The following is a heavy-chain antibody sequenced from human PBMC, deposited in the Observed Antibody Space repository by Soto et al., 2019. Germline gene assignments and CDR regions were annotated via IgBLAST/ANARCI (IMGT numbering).Heavy chain of an antibody. Sequence: GGSLRLSCVASGFTFSTYSMNWVRQAPGKGLEWVSSISSSNTYIYYADSVRGRFTISRDNAKSSLYLQMNSLRPEDTAVYFCAREAAAAGDYWGQGTLVTVSS. CDR3: AREAAAAGDY. CDR2: ISSSNTYI. V-gene: IGHV3-21*01. CDR1: GFTFSTYS. D-gene: IGHD6-13*01. J-gene: IGHJ4*02.